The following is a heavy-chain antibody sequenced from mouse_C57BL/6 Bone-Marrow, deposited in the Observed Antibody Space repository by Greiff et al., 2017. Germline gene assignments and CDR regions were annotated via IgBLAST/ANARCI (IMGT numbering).Heavy chain of an antibody. Sequence: EVHLVESGGGLVQPGGSMKLSCVASGFTFSNYWMNWVRQSPEKGLEWVAQIRLKSDNNATNYEESVKGRFTISRDDSKSSVYLQMNNLRAEDTGIYYCLQLECGFDYWGQGTTLTVSS. CDR3: LQLECGFDY. CDR1: GFTFSNYW. V-gene: IGHV6-3*01. CDR2: IRLKSDNNAT. D-gene: IGHD4-1*02. J-gene: IGHJ2*01.